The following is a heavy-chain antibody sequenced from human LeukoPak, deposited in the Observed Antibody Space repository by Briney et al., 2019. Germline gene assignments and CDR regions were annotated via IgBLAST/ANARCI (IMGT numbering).Heavy chain of an antibody. V-gene: IGHV3-53*01. CDR2: IYSGGST. Sequence: GGSLRLSCAASGFTVSSNYMSWVRQAPGKGPEWVSVIYSGGSTYYADSVKGRFTISRDNSENTLYLQMNSLRAEDTAVYYCAKWGCSGGSCYPFDYWGQGTLVTVSS. J-gene: IGHJ4*02. CDR1: GFTVSSNY. CDR3: AKWGCSGGSCYPFDY. D-gene: IGHD2-15*01.